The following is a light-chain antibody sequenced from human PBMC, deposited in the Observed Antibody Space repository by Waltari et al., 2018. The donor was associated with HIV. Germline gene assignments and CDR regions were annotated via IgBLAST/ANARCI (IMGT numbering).Light chain of an antibody. CDR3: CSYAGSSYV. V-gene: IGLV2-11*01. J-gene: IGLJ1*01. CDR2: DVS. CDR1: RSDVGGYNN. Sequence: QSALTQPRSVSGSPGQSVTISCTGTRSDVGGYNNVSWYQQHPGKAPKLMIYDVSNRPSGVPDRFSGSKSGNTASLTISGLQAEDEADYYCCSYAGSSYVFGTGTKVTVL.